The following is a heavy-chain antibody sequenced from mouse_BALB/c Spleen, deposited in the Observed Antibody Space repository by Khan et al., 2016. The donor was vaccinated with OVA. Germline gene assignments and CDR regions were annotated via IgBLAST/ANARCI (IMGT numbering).Heavy chain of an antibody. D-gene: IGHD2-3*01. CDR1: GFNIKDTY. Sequence: EVQLQQSGAELVKPGASVKLSCTASGFNIKDTYLHWVKQRPEPGLEWIGRIAPANGNTQYDPKFQGKATITSDTSSNTSYLQLNSRTSDDTAVEYCARPSYDPRDFEVWGAGTTVTVSS. V-gene: IGHV14-3*02. CDR3: ARPSYDPRDFEV. J-gene: IGHJ1*01. CDR2: IAPANGNT.